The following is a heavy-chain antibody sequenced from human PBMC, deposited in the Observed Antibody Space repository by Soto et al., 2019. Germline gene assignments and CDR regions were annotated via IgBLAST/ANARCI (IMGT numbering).Heavy chain of an antibody. D-gene: IGHD6-6*01. CDR3: ARKYSSSYYYYMDV. CDR1: GFTFSPYA. J-gene: IGHJ6*03. V-gene: IGHV3-23*01. Sequence: GGSLRLSCVTSGFTFSPYAMSWVRQAPGKGLEWVSGISSSGDTTYYADSVKGRFTISRDNSKNMLYLQMNSLRAEDTAVYYCARKYSSSYYYYMDVWGKGTTVTVSS. CDR2: ISSSGDTT.